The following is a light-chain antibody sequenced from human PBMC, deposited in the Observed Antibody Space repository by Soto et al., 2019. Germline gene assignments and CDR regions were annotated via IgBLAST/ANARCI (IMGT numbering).Light chain of an antibody. Sequence: DIQMTQSPSSLYASVGDSVTIPCRASQRMNKYLNWDQQRSGRAPRLLIHTASSLHSGVPSRFSGSGSGSDFTLTISSLQPEDFATYFCQQSFSTPYTFGQGTKLEI. J-gene: IGKJ2*01. CDR1: QRMNKY. V-gene: IGKV1-39*01. CDR2: TAS. CDR3: QQSFSTPYT.